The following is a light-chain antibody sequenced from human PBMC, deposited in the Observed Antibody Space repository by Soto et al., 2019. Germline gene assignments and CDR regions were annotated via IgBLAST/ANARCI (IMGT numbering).Light chain of an antibody. J-gene: IGLJ1*01. Sequence: QSVLTQPASVSDSPGQSITISCTGTXSDVGGSNFVSWYQQHPGKPPKLIIYDVANRPSGVSNRFSGSKSGSTASLIISRLQTEDEADYYCCSSGGSPTYVFGTGTKVTVL. CDR2: DVA. CDR3: CSSGGSPTYV. V-gene: IGLV2-14*03. CDR1: XSDVGGSNF.